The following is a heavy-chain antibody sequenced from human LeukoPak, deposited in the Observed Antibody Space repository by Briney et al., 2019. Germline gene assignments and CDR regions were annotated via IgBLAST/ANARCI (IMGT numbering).Heavy chain of an antibody. Sequence: GGSLRLSCAASGFTFSSYGMHWVRQAPGKGLEWVAVISYDGSNKYYADSVKGRFTISRDNSKNTLYLQMNSLRAEDTAVYYCAKSWGVRGAFDYWGQGTLVTVPS. J-gene: IGHJ4*02. CDR2: ISYDGSNK. CDR1: GFTFSSYG. V-gene: IGHV3-30*18. D-gene: IGHD3-10*01. CDR3: AKSWGVRGAFDY.